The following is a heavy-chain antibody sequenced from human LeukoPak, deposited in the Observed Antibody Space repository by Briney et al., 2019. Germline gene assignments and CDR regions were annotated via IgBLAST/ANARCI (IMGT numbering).Heavy chain of an antibody. CDR3: AKVIRSSGWYVDY. D-gene: IGHD6-19*01. J-gene: IGHJ4*02. CDR1: RFTFSSYA. Sequence: GSLRLSCAASRFTFSSYAMSWVRQAPGKGLAWVSGLSASGNSAFYADSVKGRFTISRDNSKNTLFLQMNSLRAEDTAVYYCAKVIRSSGWYVDYWGQGTLVTVSS. CDR2: LSASGNSA. V-gene: IGHV3-23*01.